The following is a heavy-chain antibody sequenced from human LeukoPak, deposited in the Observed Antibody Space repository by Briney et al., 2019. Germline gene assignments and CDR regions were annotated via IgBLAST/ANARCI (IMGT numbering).Heavy chain of an antibody. CDR2: IYPGDSDT. D-gene: IGHD3-22*01. CDR1: GYSFTSYW. CDR3: ARLTYYYDSSGYYYYYGMDV. J-gene: IGHJ6*02. Sequence: GESLKISRKGSGYSFTSYWTGWVRQMPGKGLEWMGIIYPGDSDTRYSPSFQGQVTISADKSISTAYLQWSSLKASDTAMYYCARLTYYYDSSGYYYYYGMDVWGQGTTVTVSS. V-gene: IGHV5-51*01.